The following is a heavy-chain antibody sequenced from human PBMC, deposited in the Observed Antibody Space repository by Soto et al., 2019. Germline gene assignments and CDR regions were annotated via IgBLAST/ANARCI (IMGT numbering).Heavy chain of an antibody. J-gene: IGHJ4*02. D-gene: IGHD2-8*01. CDR3: ARRWGYAIDY. CDR2: IYYSGST. CDR1: GGSISSYY. V-gene: IGHV4-59*08. Sequence: SETLSLTCTVSGGSISSYYWSWIRQPPGKGLEWIGYIYYSGSTNYNPSLKSRVTISVDTSKNQFSLKLSSVTAADTAVYYCARRWGYAIDYWGQGTLVTVSS.